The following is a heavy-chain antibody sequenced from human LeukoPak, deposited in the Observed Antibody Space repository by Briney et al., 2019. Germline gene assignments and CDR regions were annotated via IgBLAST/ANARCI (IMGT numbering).Heavy chain of an antibody. CDR1: GFTFSSYS. J-gene: IGHJ4*02. CDR3: ARDAGNRYCSGGSCFNDY. CDR2: ISSSSSYI. V-gene: IGHV3-21*01. D-gene: IGHD2-15*01. Sequence: GGSLRLSCAASGFTFSSYSMNWVRQAPGKGLEWVSSISSSSSYIYYAYSVKGRFTISRDNAKNSLYLQMNSLRAEDTAVYYCARDAGNRYCSGGSCFNDYWGQGTLVTVSS.